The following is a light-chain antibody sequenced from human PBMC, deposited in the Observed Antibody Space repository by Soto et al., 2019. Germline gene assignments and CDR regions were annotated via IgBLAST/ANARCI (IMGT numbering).Light chain of an antibody. CDR1: SSNIGAGYD. CDR3: AAWDDSLRGHWA. J-gene: IGLJ3*02. V-gene: IGLV1-40*01. CDR2: GNN. Sequence: QSVLTQPPSVSGAPGQRVTISCTGSSSNIGAGYDVHWYQQLPGTAPQLLIYGNNNRPSGVPDRFSGSKSGTSAYLAISGLRSEDEADYYCAAWDDSLRGHWAFGGGTKVTVL.